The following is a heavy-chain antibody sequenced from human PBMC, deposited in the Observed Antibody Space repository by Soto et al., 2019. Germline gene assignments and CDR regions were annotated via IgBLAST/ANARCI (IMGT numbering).Heavy chain of an antibody. V-gene: IGHV1-69*01. Sequence: QVQLVQSGAEVKKPGSSVKVSCKASGGTFSSYAISWVRQAPGQGLEWMGGIIPIFGTANYAQKFQGRVTITADESTSTAYMELSSLRSECTAVYYCARVGYCSGGSCYGGSYNWFDPWGQGTLVTVSS. CDR3: ARVGYCSGGSCYGGSYNWFDP. J-gene: IGHJ5*02. D-gene: IGHD2-15*01. CDR2: IIPIFGTA. CDR1: GGTFSSYA.